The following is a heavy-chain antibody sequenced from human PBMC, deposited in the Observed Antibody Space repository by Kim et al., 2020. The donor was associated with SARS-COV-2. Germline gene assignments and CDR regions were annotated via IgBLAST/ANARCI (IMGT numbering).Heavy chain of an antibody. CDR2: IYYSGST. Sequence: SETLSLTCTVSGGSISSSSYYWGWIRQPPGKGLEWIGSIYYSGSTYYNPSLKSRVTISVDTSKNQFSLKLSSVTAADTAVYYCARHGLPNYFDNWGQGTLVTVSS. V-gene: IGHV4-39*01. CDR1: GGSISSSSYY. CDR3: ARHGLPNYFDN. J-gene: IGHJ4*02. D-gene: IGHD2-15*01.